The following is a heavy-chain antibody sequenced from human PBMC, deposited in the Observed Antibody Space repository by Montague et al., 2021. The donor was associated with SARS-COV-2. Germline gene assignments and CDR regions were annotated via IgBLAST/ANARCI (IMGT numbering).Heavy chain of an antibody. Sequence: SQRLSCAASGFTFSSISMNWVRQAPGKRLEWVSSISSESAYIVYAESVRGRFTISRDNAQNLLYLQMNSLRAEDTAVYHCARSETSKFYSSGMDVWGQGTTVTVSS. V-gene: IGHV3-21*01. CDR1: GFTFSSIS. CDR3: ARSETSKFYSSGMDV. D-gene: IGHD2-15*01. CDR2: ISSESAYI. J-gene: IGHJ6*02.